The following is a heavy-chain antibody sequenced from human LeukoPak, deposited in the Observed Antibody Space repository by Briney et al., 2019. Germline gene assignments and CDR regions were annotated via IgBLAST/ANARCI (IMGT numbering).Heavy chain of an antibody. CDR3: ASFYDSSGYYFDY. Sequence: SETLSLTCTVSGGSISSYYWSWIRQPPGKGLEWIGYIYYSGSTNYNPSLKSRVTISVDTSKNQFSLELSSVTAADTAVYYCASFYDSSGYYFDYWGQGTLVTVSS. J-gene: IGHJ4*02. CDR1: GGSISSYY. CDR2: IYYSGST. D-gene: IGHD3-22*01. V-gene: IGHV4-59*01.